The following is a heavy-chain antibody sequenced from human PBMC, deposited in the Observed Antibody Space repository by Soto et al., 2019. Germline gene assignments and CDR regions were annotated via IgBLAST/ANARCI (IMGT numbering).Heavy chain of an antibody. CDR3: VKGERSNRYSGHFRH. CDR2: ISWNSGSI. J-gene: IGHJ4*02. Sequence: EVQLVESGGGLVQPGRSLRLSCAASGFTFDDYAMHWVRQVPGKGLEWVSGISWNSGSIGYADSVKGRFAISRDNAKNSQHLQMNSLSAEATAFYYGVKGERSNRYSGHFRHWGQGTLVTVSS. V-gene: IGHV3-9*01. D-gene: IGHD1-26*01. CDR1: GFTFDDYA.